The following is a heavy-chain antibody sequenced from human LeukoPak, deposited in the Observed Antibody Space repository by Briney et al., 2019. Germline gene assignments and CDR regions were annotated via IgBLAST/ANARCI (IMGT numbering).Heavy chain of an antibody. CDR2: INSDGSWT. CDR3: AIDPNWGVDY. Sequence: GGSLRLSCAASGNYWMHWVRQAPGKGLVWVSHINSDGSWTSYADSVKGRFTISRDNSKNTLYLQMNSLRAEDTAVYYCAIDPNWGVDYWGQGVLVTVSS. D-gene: IGHD7-27*01. V-gene: IGHV3-74*01. J-gene: IGHJ4*02. CDR1: GNYW.